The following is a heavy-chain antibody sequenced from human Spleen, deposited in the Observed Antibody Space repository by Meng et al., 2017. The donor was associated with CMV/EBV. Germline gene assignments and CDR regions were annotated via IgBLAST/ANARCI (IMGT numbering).Heavy chain of an antibody. CDR2: INPSTGGT. D-gene: IGHD3-9*01. V-gene: IGHV1-2*02. Sequence: ASVKVSCKASGYTFIDYHIHWVRPAPGQGLEWMGWINPSTGGTNSALKFQGRVTMTSDASISTAYMEMSRLTSDDTAIYYCARVLSARNFANAFDIWGQGTTVTVSS. J-gene: IGHJ3*02. CDR3: ARVLSARNFANAFDI. CDR1: GYTFIDYH.